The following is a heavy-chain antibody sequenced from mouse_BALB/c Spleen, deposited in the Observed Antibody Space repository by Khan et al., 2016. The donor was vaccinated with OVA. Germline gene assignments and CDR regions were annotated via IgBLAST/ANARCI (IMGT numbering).Heavy chain of an antibody. Sequence: QMQLEESGPGLVAPSQSLSISCNVSGFSLTSYGVHWVRQPPGQGLEWLGVIWAGGSTNYNSALMSRLSICNANSKSQASLKMNSLQTDDTAMYYCARLEDIWGQGTTRTVSS. V-gene: IGHV2-9*02. CDR3: ARLEDI. D-gene: IGHD1-3*01. CDR1: GFSLTSYG. J-gene: IGHJ2*01. CDR2: IWAGGST.